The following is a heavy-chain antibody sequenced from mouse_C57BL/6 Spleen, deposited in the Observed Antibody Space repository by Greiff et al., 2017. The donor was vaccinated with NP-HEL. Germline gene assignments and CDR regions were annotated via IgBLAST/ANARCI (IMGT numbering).Heavy chain of an antibody. J-gene: IGHJ1*03. D-gene: IGHD1-1*01. V-gene: IGHV5-17*01. CDR2: ISSGSSTI. Sequence: EVKLVESGGGLVKPGGSLKLSCAASGFTFSDYGMHWVRQAPEKGLEWVAYISSGSSTIYYADTVKGRFTISRDNAKNTLFLQMTSLRSEDTAMYYCARGVTTVVAWYFDVWGTGTTVTVSS. CDR3: ARGVTTVVAWYFDV. CDR1: GFTFSDYG.